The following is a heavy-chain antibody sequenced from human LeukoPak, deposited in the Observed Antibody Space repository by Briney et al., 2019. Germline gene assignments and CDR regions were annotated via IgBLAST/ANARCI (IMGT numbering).Heavy chain of an antibody. D-gene: IGHD3-3*01. CDR1: GGSISSSSYY. CDR3: ARDGGLRYYMDV. CDR2: IYYSGST. J-gene: IGHJ6*03. Sequence: PSETLSLTCTVSGGSISSSSYYWGWIRQPPGKGLEWIGSIYYSGSTYYNPSLKSRVTISVDTSKNQFSLKLSSVTAADTAVYYCARDGGLRYYMDVWGKGTTVTISS. V-gene: IGHV4-39*02.